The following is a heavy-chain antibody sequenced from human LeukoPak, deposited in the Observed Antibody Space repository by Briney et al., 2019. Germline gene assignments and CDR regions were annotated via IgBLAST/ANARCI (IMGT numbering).Heavy chain of an antibody. CDR1: GYTFTSYD. D-gene: IGHD3-10*01. V-gene: IGHV1-8*01. CDR2: MNPNSGNT. CDR3: ARGYYGSGSYSIPFDY. J-gene: IGHJ4*02. Sequence: GASVKVSCKASGYTFTSYDINWVRQATGQGLEWMGWMNPNSGNTGYAQKFQGRVTMTRNTSISTAYMGLSSLRSEDTAVYYCARGYYGSGSYSIPFDYWGQGTLVIVSS.